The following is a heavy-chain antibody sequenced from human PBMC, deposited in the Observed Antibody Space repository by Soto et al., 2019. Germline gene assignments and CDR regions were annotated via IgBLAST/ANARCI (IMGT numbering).Heavy chain of an antibody. V-gene: IGHV5-51*01. CDR2: IYPGDSDT. CDR1: GSSFTTYW. D-gene: IGHD6-13*01. Sequence: GESLKISCKGSGSSFTTYWIGWVRKMPGKGLEWMGIIYPGDSDTRYSPSFQGQVTISADKSISTAYLQWSSLKASDTAMYYCARTHSSSWPDSQIIAYWGQGTLVTVSS. CDR3: ARTHSSSWPDSQIIAY. J-gene: IGHJ4*02.